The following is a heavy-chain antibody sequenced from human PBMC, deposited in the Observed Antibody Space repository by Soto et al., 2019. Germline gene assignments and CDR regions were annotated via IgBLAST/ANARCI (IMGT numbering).Heavy chain of an antibody. CDR2: IYPGDSDT. V-gene: IGHV5-51*01. D-gene: IGHD5-12*01. CDR1: GYSFTSYW. Sequence: LGESLKISCKGSGYSFTSYWIGWVRQMPGKGLEWMGIIYPGDSDTRYSPSFQGQVTISADKSISTAYLQWSSLKASDTAMYYCARVGFRIVATIGGMDVWGQGTTVTVSS. CDR3: ARVGFRIVATIGGMDV. J-gene: IGHJ6*02.